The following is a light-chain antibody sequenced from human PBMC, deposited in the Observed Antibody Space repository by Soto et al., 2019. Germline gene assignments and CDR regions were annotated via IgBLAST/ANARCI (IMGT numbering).Light chain of an antibody. CDR1: SSDVGGYNY. V-gene: IGLV2-14*01. Sequence: QSALTQPASVSGSPGQSITISCTGTSSDVGGYNYVSWYQQHPGIAPKLLIYGFTNRPSGVSTRFSGSKSGNTASLTISGIRAEDEADSHCSSYTSASTLLYLFGAGTKLTVL. CDR2: GFT. J-gene: IGLJ1*01. CDR3: SSYTSASTLLYL.